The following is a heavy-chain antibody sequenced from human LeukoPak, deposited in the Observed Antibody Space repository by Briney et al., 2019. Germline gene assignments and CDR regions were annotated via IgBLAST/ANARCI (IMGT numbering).Heavy chain of an antibody. CDR2: ISSSSSYI. CDR1: GFTFSTHV. Sequence: GGSLRLSCVASGFTFSTHVMAWVRLAPGKGLEWVSSISSSSSYIYYADSVKGRFTISRDNAKNSLYLQMNSLRAEDTAVYYCARDGDGYNDLDYWGQGTLVTVSS. V-gene: IGHV3-21*01. D-gene: IGHD5-24*01. CDR3: ARDGDGYNDLDY. J-gene: IGHJ4*02.